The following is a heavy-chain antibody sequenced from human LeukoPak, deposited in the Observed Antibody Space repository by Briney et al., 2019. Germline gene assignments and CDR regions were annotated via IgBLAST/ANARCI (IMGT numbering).Heavy chain of an antibody. CDR3: VRASTTVPNLLDY. CDR2: IRGDGSDT. Sequence: GGSLRLSCAASGFTFSSYWMHWVRQTPGKGLVCVSHIRGDGSDTLYADSVKGRFTISRDNSKNTLYLQTSSLGADDTAVYYCVRASTTVPNLLDYWGQGALVSVSS. D-gene: IGHD4-17*01. V-gene: IGHV3-74*01. J-gene: IGHJ4*02. CDR1: GFTFSSYW.